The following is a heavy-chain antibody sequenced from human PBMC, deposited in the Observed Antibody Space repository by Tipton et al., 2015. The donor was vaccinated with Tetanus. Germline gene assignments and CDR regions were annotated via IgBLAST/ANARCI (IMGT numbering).Heavy chain of an antibody. CDR2: IDPNSGGT. D-gene: IGHD3-22*01. J-gene: IGHJ6*02. Sequence: QVQLVQSGAEVKKPGASVKVSCKASGYTFSGYYMYWVRQAPGQGLEWVGWIDPNSGGTVYAPWFQGRVTMTRDTSISTAYMELSSLRSDDTAVYYCARDRGNYIYYGMDVWGPGTTVTVS. CDR1: GYTFSGYY. V-gene: IGHV1-2*02. CDR3: ARDRGNYIYYGMDV.